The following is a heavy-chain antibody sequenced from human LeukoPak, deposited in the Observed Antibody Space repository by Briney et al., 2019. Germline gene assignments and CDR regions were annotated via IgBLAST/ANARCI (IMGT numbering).Heavy chain of an antibody. CDR1: GFTFSSYS. CDR3: AKGGGVIGRSYYFDY. V-gene: IGHV3-48*01. Sequence: GGSLRLSCAASGFTFSSYSMNWVRQAPGKGLEWVSSISSSSTIYYADSVKGRFTISRDNAKNSLYLQMNSLRAEDTAVYYCAKGGGVIGRSYYFDYWGQGTLVTVSS. D-gene: IGHD2-8*02. CDR2: ISSSSTI. J-gene: IGHJ4*02.